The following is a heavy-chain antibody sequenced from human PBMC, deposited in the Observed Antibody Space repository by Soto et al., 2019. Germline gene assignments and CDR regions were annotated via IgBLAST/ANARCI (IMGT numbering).Heavy chain of an antibody. J-gene: IGHJ4*02. CDR3: ARGLNGYLHYFDY. Sequence: SCVASFYPFTRSRNSWARPAPGQGLEWRGWISTYNGDTNYSQKFQGRVTITRDTSASTAYMELSSLRSEDTAVYYCARGLNGYLHYFDYWGQGTLVTVSS. V-gene: IGHV1-18*01. D-gene: IGHD5-18*01. CDR2: ISTYNGDT. CDR1: FYPFTRSR.